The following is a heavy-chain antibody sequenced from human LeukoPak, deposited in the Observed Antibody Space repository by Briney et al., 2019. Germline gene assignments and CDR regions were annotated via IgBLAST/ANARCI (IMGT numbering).Heavy chain of an antibody. CDR1: GYTFTGYY. CDR2: INPNSGGT. Sequence: ASVKVSCKASGYTFTGYYMHWVRQAPGQGLEWMGWINPNSGGTNYAQKFQGRVTMTRDMSTSTVYMELSSLRSEDTAVYYCARDAGYSYGQPLGYWGQGTLVTVSS. J-gene: IGHJ4*02. D-gene: IGHD5-18*01. V-gene: IGHV1-2*02. CDR3: ARDAGYSYGQPLGY.